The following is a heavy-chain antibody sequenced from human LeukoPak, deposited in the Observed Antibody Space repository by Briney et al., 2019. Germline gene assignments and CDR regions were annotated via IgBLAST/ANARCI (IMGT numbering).Heavy chain of an antibody. Sequence: PSETLSLTCTISGGSISNYYWSWIRRPPGKELEWIGYVYYSGITNYNPSLKSRVTISVDTSKNQFSLKLSSVTAADAAVYYCARNDASGSNYNVAFDIWGQGTMVTVSS. D-gene: IGHD3-10*01. V-gene: IGHV4-59*01. CDR2: VYYSGIT. CDR3: ARNDASGSNYNVAFDI. J-gene: IGHJ3*02. CDR1: GGSISNYY.